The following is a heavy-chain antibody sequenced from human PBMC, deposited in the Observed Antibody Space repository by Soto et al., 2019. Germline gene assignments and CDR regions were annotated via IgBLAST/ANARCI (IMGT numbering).Heavy chain of an antibody. CDR1: GGSISSGGYY. CDR3: AMGKVDYYYYGMDV. CDR2: IYYSGST. D-gene: IGHD7-27*01. Sequence: QVKLQESGPGLVKPSQTLSLTCTVSGGSISSGGYYWSWIRQHPGKGLEWIGYIYYSGSTYYNPSLKSRVTISVDTSKNQFSLKLSSVTAADTAVYYCAMGKVDYYYYGMDVWGQGTTVTVSS. J-gene: IGHJ6*02. V-gene: IGHV4-31*03.